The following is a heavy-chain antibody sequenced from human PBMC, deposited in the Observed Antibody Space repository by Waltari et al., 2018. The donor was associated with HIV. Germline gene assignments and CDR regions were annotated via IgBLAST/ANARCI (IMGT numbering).Heavy chain of an antibody. CDR2: IYDSGRT. D-gene: IGHD3-10*01. Sequence: QVQLQESGPGLVKPSQTLSLTRTVSGGSISNGGYYWSWIRQHPGKGLQWIGYIYDSGRTYYNPSLRSLVTLSVDTSKNQFSLKVKSVTAADTAMYYCARDRDGSGALDYWGQGNLVTVSA. CDR3: ARDRDGSGALDY. V-gene: IGHV4-31*01. J-gene: IGHJ4*02. CDR1: GGSISNGGYY.